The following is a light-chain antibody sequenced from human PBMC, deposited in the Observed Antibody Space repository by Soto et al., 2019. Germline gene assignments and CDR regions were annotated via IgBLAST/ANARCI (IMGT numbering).Light chain of an antibody. V-gene: IGKV3-15*01. CDR2: GAS. Sequence: EIVMTQSPATLSVSPGERATLSCRASQSINNNLAWYQQKRGQGPKLLIYGASSRATGTPARFSGSGSGTGFTLTISSLQSEDFAIYYCQQYNDWRLTFGGGTKVEIK. CDR1: QSINNN. CDR3: QQYNDWRLT. J-gene: IGKJ4*01.